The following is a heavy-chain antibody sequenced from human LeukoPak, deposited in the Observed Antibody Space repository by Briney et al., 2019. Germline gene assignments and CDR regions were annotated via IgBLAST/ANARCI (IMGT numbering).Heavy chain of an antibody. V-gene: IGHV3-48*03. J-gene: IGHJ3*02. Sequence: GGSLRLSCAASGFTFSAYEMNWVRQAPGKGLEWVSYISSSGSSIYYADSVKGRFAISRDNVKNSVYLQLNSLRAEDTAVYYCARARSSNSWNDVFDIWGQGTVVTVSS. D-gene: IGHD6-13*01. CDR2: ISSSGSSI. CDR1: GFTFSAYE. CDR3: ARARSSNSWNDVFDI.